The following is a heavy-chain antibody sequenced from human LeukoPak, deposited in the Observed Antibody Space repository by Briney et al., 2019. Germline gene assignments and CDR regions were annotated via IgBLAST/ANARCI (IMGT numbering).Heavy chain of an antibody. J-gene: IGHJ3*02. D-gene: IGHD2-15*01. CDR2: IYYSGST. CDR1: GGSISSYY. CDR3: ASGLGYCSGGSCWVDAFDI. V-gene: IGHV4-59*08. Sequence: SETLSLTCTVSGGSISSYYWSWIRQPPGKGLEWIGYIYYSGSTNYNPSLKSRVTISVDTSKNQFSLKLSSVTAADTAVYYCASGLGYCSGGSCWVDAFDIWGQGTMVTVSS.